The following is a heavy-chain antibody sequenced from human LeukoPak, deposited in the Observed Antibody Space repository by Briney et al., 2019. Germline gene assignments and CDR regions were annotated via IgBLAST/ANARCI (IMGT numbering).Heavy chain of an antibody. CDR2: ISSSSSYI. D-gene: IGHD6-13*01. CDR1: GCTFSSYS. J-gene: IGHJ4*02. CDR3: ARSGYSSSWYALDY. V-gene: IGHV3-21*01. Sequence: AGGSLRLSCADSGCTFSSYSMNWVRQAPGKGLEWVSSISSSSSYIYYADSVKGRFTISRDNAKNSLYLQMNSLRAEDTAVYYCARSGYSSSWYALDYWGQGTLVTVSS.